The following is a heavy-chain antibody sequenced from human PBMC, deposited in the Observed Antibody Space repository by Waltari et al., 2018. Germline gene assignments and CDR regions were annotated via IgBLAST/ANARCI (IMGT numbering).Heavy chain of an antibody. J-gene: IGHJ3*02. Sequence: QLQLQESGPGLVKPSETMSLTCTVSGRSISSSSYHWGWIRQPPGKGVEGIGSSYYSGMTYFNPSLKSRVTIAVDTSKSLFSLKLSSVTAADTALYYCAKDMGYSSSWYDAFDIWGQGTMVTVSS. CDR1: GRSISSSSYH. CDR2: SYYSGMT. V-gene: IGHV4-39*02. CDR3: AKDMGYSSSWYDAFDI. D-gene: IGHD6-13*01.